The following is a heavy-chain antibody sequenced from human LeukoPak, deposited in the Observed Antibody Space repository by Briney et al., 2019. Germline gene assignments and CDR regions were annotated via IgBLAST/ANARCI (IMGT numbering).Heavy chain of an antibody. V-gene: IGHV3-23*01. J-gene: IGHJ4*02. CDR1: GFSVSSFG. CDR3: AQGYSSGWYPY. CDR2: VSVDGETL. D-gene: IGHD6-19*01. Sequence: GGSLRLSCAVSGFSVSSFGMSWVRQAPGKGLEWISAVSVDGETLYYAGSVKGRFIISRDNSKNTLYLQLSSLRAEDTAVYYCAQGYSSGWYPYWGQGSLVSVSS.